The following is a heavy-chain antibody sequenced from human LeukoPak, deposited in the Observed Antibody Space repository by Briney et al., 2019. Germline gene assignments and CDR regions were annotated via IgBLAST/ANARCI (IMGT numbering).Heavy chain of an antibody. CDR2: INPNSGAT. Sequence: EASVKVSCKASGYTFTGYYMDWVRQAPGQGLEWMGRINPNSGATNYAQKLQGRVTMTRDTSISTAYMEFNGLRSDDTAVYYCARGIYSTDLYYYMDVWGKGTTVTVCS. J-gene: IGHJ6*03. CDR1: GYTFTGYY. D-gene: IGHD6-13*01. V-gene: IGHV1-2*06. CDR3: ARGIYSTDLYYYMDV.